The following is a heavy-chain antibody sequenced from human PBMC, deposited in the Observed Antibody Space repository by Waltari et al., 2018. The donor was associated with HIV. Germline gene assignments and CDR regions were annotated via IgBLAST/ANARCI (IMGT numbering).Heavy chain of an antibody. CDR3: ARDDYLDF. CDR1: GFTFKRFW. J-gene: IGHJ4*02. V-gene: IGHV3-7*01. Sequence: EVQLVESGGGLVQPGGSLRLSCAGSGFTFKRFWMGWVRQAPGKGLEWVADINGAGSEKYYVGSVKGRFTISRDNAKNSVYLQMNSLTAEDTAVYYCARDDYLDFWGQGTLVTVSS. CDR2: INGAGSEK. D-gene: IGHD4-17*01.